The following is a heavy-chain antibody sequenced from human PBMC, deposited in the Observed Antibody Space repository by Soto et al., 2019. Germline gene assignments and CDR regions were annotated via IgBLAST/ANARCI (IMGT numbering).Heavy chain of an antibody. J-gene: IGHJ5*02. CDR2: IYYSGST. CDR3: ARDRSTIAAAGTISWFDP. D-gene: IGHD6-13*01. V-gene: IGHV4-30-4*01. CDR1: GGSISSGDYY. Sequence: SETLSLTCTVSGGSISSGDYYWSWIRQPPGKGLEWIGYIYYSGSTYYNPSLKSRVTISVDTSKNQFSLKLSSVAAADTAVYYCARDRSTIAAAGTISWFDPWGQGTLVTVSS.